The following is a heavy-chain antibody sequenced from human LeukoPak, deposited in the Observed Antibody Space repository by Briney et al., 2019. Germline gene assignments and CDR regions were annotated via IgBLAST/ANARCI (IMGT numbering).Heavy chain of an antibody. V-gene: IGHV4-34*01. J-gene: IGHJ3*01. Sequence: SETLSLTCAVYRGSFSGYYWSWIRQTPAKGMEWIGEINDGGSANYNPSLKSRVTLSVDTSKNQFSLRLTSVTAADTAVYFCARGLSYRGSNYGCFDLWGQGTMVIVSS. D-gene: IGHD1-26*01. CDR2: INDGGSA. CDR1: RGSFSGYY. CDR3: ARGLSYRGSNYGCFDL.